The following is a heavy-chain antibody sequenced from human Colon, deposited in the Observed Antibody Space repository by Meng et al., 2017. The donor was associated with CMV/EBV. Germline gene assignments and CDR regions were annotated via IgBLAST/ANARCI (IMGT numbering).Heavy chain of an antibody. V-gene: IGHV1-69*10. CDR1: GGTFSTYA. J-gene: IGHJ4*02. CDR3: ARDGWGSLDS. D-gene: IGHD3-10*01. Sequence: VYCKAPGGTFSTYAISWVRQAPEQGLEWMGGIIPYLGIANYTQKFQGRVTISADRFTSTAYMELSSLRSEDTAVYYCARDGWGSLDSWGQGTLVTVSS. CDR2: IIPYLGIA.